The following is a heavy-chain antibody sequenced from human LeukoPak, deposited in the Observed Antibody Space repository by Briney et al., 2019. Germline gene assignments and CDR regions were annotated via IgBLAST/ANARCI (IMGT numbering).Heavy chain of an antibody. CDR3: ARHTLGYSYGRYFDY. Sequence: SSETLSLTCTVSGGSISSSSYYWGWIRQPPGKGLEWIGSIYYSGSTYYNPSLKSRVTISVDTSKNKFSLKLSSVTAADTAVYYCARHTLGYSYGRYFDYWGQGTLVTVSS. V-gene: IGHV4-39*01. J-gene: IGHJ4*02. D-gene: IGHD5-18*01. CDR2: IYYSGST. CDR1: GGSISSSSYY.